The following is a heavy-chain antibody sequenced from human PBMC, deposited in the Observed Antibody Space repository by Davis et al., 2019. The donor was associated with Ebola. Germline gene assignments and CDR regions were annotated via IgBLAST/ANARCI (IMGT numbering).Heavy chain of an antibody. CDR3: AKDGLLTMITY. CDR2: ISGSGGST. D-gene: IGHD3-22*01. CDR1: GFTFSSYA. J-gene: IGHJ4*02. V-gene: IGHV3-23*01. Sequence: GESLKISCAASGFTFSSYAMSWVRQAPGKGLEWVSAISGSGGSTYYADSVKGRFTVSRDNSKNTLYLHMNSLRAEDTAVYYCAKDGLLTMITYWGQGTLVTVSS.